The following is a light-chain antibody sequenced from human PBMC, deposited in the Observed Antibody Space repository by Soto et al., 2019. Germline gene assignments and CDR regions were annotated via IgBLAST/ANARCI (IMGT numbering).Light chain of an antibody. V-gene: IGLV2-14*03. CDR3: TSWTTSTTMI. J-gene: IGLJ2*01. Sequence: QAVLTQPASVCGSPGQSITISCTGTSSDIGAYNFVSWYQQHPGKAPKLMLYDVNIRPSGVSNRFSGSKSGNTASLTISGLQAEDEADYYCTSWTTSTTMIFGGGTKLTVL. CDR2: DVN. CDR1: SSDIGAYNF.